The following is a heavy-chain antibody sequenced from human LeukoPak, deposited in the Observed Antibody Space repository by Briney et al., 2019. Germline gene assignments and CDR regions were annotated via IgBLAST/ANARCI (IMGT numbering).Heavy chain of an antibody. CDR3: ARLCDISRGYYYYYMDV. Sequence: ATVKVSCKASGYTFTSYDINWVRQATGQGLEWMGWMNPNSGNTGYAQKFQGRVTITRNTSISTAYMELSSLRSEDTAVYYCARLCDISRGYYYYYMDVWGKGTTVTVSS. V-gene: IGHV1-8*03. D-gene: IGHD3-9*01. J-gene: IGHJ6*03. CDR1: GYTFTSYD. CDR2: MNPNSGNT.